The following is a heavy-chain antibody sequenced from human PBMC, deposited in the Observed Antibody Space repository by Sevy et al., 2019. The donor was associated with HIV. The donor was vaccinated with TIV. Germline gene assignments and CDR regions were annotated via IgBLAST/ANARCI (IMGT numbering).Heavy chain of an antibody. Sequence: GGSLRLSCAASGFTFSSYAMHWVRQAPGKGLEWVAVISYDGSNKYYADSVKGRFTISRDNSKNTLYLQMNSLRAQDTVVYYWARATYEYSYGGNPYNTFDIWGQGTMVTVSS. CDR2: ISYDGSNK. V-gene: IGHV3-30*04. CDR3: ARATYEYSYGGNPYNTFDI. CDR1: GFTFSSYA. D-gene: IGHD4-17*01. J-gene: IGHJ3*02.